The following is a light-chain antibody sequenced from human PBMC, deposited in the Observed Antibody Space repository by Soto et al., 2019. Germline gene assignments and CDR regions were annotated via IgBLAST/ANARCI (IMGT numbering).Light chain of an antibody. CDR3: KSYAGSNTYG. CDR2: EVV. CDR1: KSDIGVYDF. Sequence: QSVLTQPPSASVSPGQSVTISCTGTKSDIGVYDFVSWYQHHPGKAPRLIIYEVVQRPSGVPHRFSGSKSGKTASLTVSGLQAADEADYFCKSYAGSNTYGFGSGAKV. J-gene: IGLJ1*01. V-gene: IGLV2-8*01.